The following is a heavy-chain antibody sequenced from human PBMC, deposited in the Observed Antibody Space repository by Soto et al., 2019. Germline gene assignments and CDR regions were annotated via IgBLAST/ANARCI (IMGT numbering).Heavy chain of an antibody. J-gene: IGHJ6*02. CDR3: ARNYYYYGMDV. CDR2: IYYSGST. CDR1: GGSISSYY. V-gene: IGHV4-59*01. Sequence: TSETLSLTCTVSGGSISSYYWSWIRQPPGKGLEWIGHIYYSGSTNYNSSLKSRVTISLYTSKNQFSLKLSSVTAADTAVYYCARNYYYYGMDVWGQGTTLTVSS.